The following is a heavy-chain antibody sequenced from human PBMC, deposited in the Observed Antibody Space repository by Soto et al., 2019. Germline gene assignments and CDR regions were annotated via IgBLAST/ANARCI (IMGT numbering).Heavy chain of an antibody. CDR1: GGSISSGGYS. J-gene: IGHJ4*02. V-gene: IGHV4-30-2*01. Sequence: QLQLQESGSGLVKPSQTLSLTCAVSGGSISSGGYSWSWIRQPPGKGLEWIGYNPSLKSRVTISIDRSKNQFSLKLSSVTAADTAVYYCARVPDYWGQGMLVTVSS. CDR3: ARVPDY. D-gene: IGHD2-2*01.